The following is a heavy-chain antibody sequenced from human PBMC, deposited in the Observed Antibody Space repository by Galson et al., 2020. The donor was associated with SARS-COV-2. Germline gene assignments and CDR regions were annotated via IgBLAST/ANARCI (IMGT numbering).Heavy chain of an antibody. D-gene: IGHD1-26*01. CDR3: ARDVSGGASDI. Sequence: LSCAASGFTFTNYAIHWVRQAPGKGLEWVAVIYHDGRIEVCADSVKGRFTISRDNSENMLFLQMDSLRADDTAVYYCARDVSGGASDIWGQGTMVTVSS. V-gene: IGHV3-30*04. CDR2: IYHDGRIE. CDR1: GFTFTNYA. J-gene: IGHJ3*02.